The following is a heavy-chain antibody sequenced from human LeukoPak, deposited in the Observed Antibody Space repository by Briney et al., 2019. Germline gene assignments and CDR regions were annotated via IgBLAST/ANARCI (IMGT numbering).Heavy chain of an antibody. V-gene: IGHV1-18*01. CDR1: GYTFTSYG. J-gene: IGHJ5*02. CDR3: ARDYISPNWFDP. D-gene: IGHD3-9*01. Sequence: ASVTVSCKASGYTFTSYGISWVRQAPGQGLEWMGWISAYNGNTNYAQKFQGRVTITRDTSASTAYMELSSLRSEDTAVYYCARDYISPNWFDPWGQGTLVTVSS. CDR2: ISAYNGNT.